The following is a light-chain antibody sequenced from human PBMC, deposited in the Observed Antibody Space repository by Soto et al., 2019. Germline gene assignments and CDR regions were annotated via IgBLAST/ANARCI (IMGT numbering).Light chain of an antibody. J-gene: IGLJ2*01. V-gene: IGLV1-47*01. CDR3: AAWDDTLSGVI. Sequence: QSVLTQPPSVSGTPGQRVTISCSGSTSNIGNNYVFWYHQLPGTAPKLLIYRNDQRPSGGPDRFSSSRSGTSASLAITGLLSEDEADYYCAAWDDTLSGVIFGGGTKLTVL. CDR2: RND. CDR1: TSNIGNNY.